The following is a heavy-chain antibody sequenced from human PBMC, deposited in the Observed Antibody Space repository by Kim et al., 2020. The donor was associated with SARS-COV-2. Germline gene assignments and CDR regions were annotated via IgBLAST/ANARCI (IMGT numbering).Heavy chain of an antibody. CDR1: GFTFDDYG. CDR3: ARERRGGSSYYNWFDP. Sequence: GGSLRLSCAASGFTFDDYGMSWVRQAPGKGLEWVSGINWNGGSTGYADSVKGRFTISRDNAKNSLYLQMNSLRAEDTALYHCARERRGGSSYYNWFDPWGQGTLVTVSS. CDR2: INWNGGST. D-gene: IGHD3-16*01. V-gene: IGHV3-20*01. J-gene: IGHJ5*02.